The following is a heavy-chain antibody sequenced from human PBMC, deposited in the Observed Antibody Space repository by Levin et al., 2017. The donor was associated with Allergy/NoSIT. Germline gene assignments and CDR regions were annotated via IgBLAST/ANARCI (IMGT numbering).Heavy chain of an antibody. CDR3: AKDPGVVVIYHAFDI. V-gene: IGHV3-30*18. Sequence: GGSLRLSCAASGFTFSSYGMHWVRQAPGKGLEWVAVISYDGSNKYYADSVKGRFTISRDNSKNTLYLQMNSLRAEDTAVYYCAKDPGVVVIYHAFDIWGQGTMVTVSS. CDR2: ISYDGSNK. D-gene: IGHD3-22*01. J-gene: IGHJ3*02. CDR1: GFTFSSYG.